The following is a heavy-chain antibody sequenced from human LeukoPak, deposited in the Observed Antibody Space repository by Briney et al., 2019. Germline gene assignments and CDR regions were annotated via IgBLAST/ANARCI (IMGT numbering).Heavy chain of an antibody. CDR1: GFTFGNYW. CDR2: IKYDGHST. D-gene: IGHD4-11*01. V-gene: IGHV3-74*01. Sequence: GGPLRLSCAASGFTFGNYWMHWVRHAPGKGLVWVSRIKYDGHSTSYADSVKGRFTISRDNATNPLYMQMNSRRAEDTAVYYCARDLYNWDDYTIDYWGQGTLVTVPS. J-gene: IGHJ4*02. CDR3: ARDLYNWDDYTIDY.